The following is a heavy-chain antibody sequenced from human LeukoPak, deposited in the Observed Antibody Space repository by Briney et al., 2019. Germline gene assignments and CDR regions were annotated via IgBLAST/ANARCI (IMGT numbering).Heavy chain of an antibody. CDR2: IKYTASET. V-gene: IGHV3-7*01. J-gene: IGHJ4*02. CDR1: GFTFSSYG. D-gene: IGHD3-9*01. CDR3: AKDRDILTGYYPDY. Sequence: GGSLRLSCAASGFTFSSYGMHWVRQAPGKGLEWVANIKYTASETYYVDSVKGRFTISRDNAKNSVYLQMNSLRADDTAVYHCAKDRDILTGYYPDYWGQGTLVTVSS.